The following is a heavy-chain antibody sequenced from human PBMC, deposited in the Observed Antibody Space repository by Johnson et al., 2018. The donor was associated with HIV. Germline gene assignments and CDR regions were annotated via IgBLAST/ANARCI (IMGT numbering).Heavy chain of an antibody. CDR1: GFIFSNAW. J-gene: IGHJ3*02. D-gene: IGHD3-22*01. CDR2: IKGKTDGGTT. CDR3: ATVVVITQDAFDI. Sequence: VQLVESGGGLIEPGGSLRLSCAASGFIFSNAWMTWVRQAPGKGLEWVGRIKGKTDGGTTDYAAPGKGRFTIPRSESKNTLYLQMNSLKIEDTAVYYCATVVVITQDAFDIWGQGTMVTVSS. V-gene: IGHV3-15*01.